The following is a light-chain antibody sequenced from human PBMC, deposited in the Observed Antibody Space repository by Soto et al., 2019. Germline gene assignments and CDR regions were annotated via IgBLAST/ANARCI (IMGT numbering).Light chain of an antibody. CDR1: SGDIGRYKF. Sequence: QSALTQPASVSGSPGQSVTISCTGTSGDIGRYKFVSWFQQHPGKAPKLLIFEGTNRPSGVSHRFSGSKSGNTACLTISGLPAEDEAMYFCSSSTNTKTLVIFGGGTKLTVL. J-gene: IGLJ2*01. V-gene: IGLV2-14*01. CDR2: EGT. CDR3: SSSTNTKTLVI.